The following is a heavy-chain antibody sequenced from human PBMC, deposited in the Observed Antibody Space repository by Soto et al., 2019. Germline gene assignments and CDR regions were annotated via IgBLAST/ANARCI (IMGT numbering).Heavy chain of an antibody. Sequence: PSETLSLTCNVSGGPINSPDYYWTWIRQSPGKGLEWIGYLYFNGGTQYNPSLRTPISMSLDTSKKHFSLKLSSVTAADTAVYYCARDRRTTTHALFFDYWGQGTRVTVSS. J-gene: IGHJ4*02. CDR2: LYFNGGT. CDR3: ARDRRTTTHALFFDY. CDR1: GGPINSPDYY. V-gene: IGHV4-30-4*01. D-gene: IGHD4-17*01.